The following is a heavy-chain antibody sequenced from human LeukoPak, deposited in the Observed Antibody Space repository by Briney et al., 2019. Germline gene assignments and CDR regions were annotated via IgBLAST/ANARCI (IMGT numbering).Heavy chain of an antibody. CDR2: ISGSGTIT. CDR3: AKDPDHYYDTSAYSFDY. D-gene: IGHD3-22*01. Sequence: PGGSLRLSCAASGFTLRNYAMGWVRQAPGKGLEWGSAISGSGTITYYADSVKGRFTISRDNSKNTLYLQMSSLRGDDTAIYYCAKDPDHYYDTSAYSFDYWGQGTLVTVSS. CDR1: GFTLRNYA. V-gene: IGHV3-23*01. J-gene: IGHJ4*02.